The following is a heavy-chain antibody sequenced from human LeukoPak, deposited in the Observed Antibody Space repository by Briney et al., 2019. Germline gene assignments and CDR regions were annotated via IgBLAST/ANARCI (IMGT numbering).Heavy chain of an antibody. CDR3: ASNQWPNWYFDL. V-gene: IGHV4-39*07. Sequence: PSETLSLTCTVSGGSISSSGFYWGWIRQPPVKGLEWIGSIYYSGSTFYKPSLGSRVSISLDTAKNQFSLKLSSVTAADTAVYYCASNQWPNWYFDLWGRGTLVTVSS. D-gene: IGHD6-19*01. CDR2: IYYSGST. CDR1: GGSISSSGFY. J-gene: IGHJ2*01.